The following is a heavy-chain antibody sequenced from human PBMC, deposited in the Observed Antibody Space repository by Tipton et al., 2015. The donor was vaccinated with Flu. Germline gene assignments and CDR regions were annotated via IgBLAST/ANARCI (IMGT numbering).Heavy chain of an antibody. V-gene: IGHV4-34*01. J-gene: IGHJ4*02. CDR3: ARGPGVVVITFIDY. Sequence: TLSLTCAVYGGSFSGYYWSWIRQPPGKGLEWIGEINHSGSTNYNPSLKSRVTISVDTSENQFSLKLSSVTAADTAVYYCARGPGVVVITFIDYWGQGTLVTVSS. CDR2: INHSGST. D-gene: IGHD3-22*01. CDR1: GGSFSGYY.